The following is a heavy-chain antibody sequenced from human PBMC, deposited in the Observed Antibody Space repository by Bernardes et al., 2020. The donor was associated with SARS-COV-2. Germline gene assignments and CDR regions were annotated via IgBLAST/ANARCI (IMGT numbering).Heavy chain of an antibody. CDR1: GGSISSYY. J-gene: IGHJ4*02. V-gene: IGHV4-59*01. CDR3: ARDKEGLEYGDHRGVFDY. CDR2: IYDSGYT. Sequence: SETLSLTCTVSGGSISSYYWSWIRQSPGKGLEWIAYIYDSGYTNSNPSLKSRVTMSVNTAKRQFSLKLNSVTAADTAVYYCARDKEGLEYGDHRGVFDYWGQGTLVTVSS. D-gene: IGHD4-17*01.